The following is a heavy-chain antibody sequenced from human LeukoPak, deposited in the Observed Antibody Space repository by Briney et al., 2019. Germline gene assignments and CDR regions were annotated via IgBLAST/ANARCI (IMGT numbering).Heavy chain of an antibody. Sequence: GGTLRLSSAASGFTFNNFGMDWVCQGPGEGQEWVAVPCHDGTSQHYTDSVKGRLTISRDNSKGTLCLQTNSQRVEDTAVYYCARQTGTYGLDYWGQGTLVTVPS. CDR1: GFTFNNFG. CDR2: PCHDGTSQ. D-gene: IGHD3-10*01. V-gene: IGHV3-33*01. CDR3: ARQTGTYGLDY. J-gene: IGHJ4*02.